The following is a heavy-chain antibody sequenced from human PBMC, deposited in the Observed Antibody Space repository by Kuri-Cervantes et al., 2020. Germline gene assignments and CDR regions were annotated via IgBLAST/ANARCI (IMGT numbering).Heavy chain of an antibody. Sequence: GESLKISCAASGFTFDDYAMHWVRQAPGNGLEWVSGISWNSGSIGYADSVKGRVTIYRENAKNSLYLQMNSLRAEDTALYYCAKDMGPNDYYYYGMDVWGQGTTVTVSS. J-gene: IGHJ6*02. CDR2: ISWNSGSI. D-gene: IGHD1-26*01. CDR1: GFTFDDYA. CDR3: AKDMGPNDYYYYGMDV. V-gene: IGHV3-9*01.